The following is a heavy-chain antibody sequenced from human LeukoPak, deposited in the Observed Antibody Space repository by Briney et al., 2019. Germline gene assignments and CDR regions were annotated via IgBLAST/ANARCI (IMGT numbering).Heavy chain of an antibody. CDR3: ARDASYYGLDV. J-gene: IGHJ6*02. CDR2: ITPLLGMA. V-gene: IGHV1-69*04. CDR1: ADTFKRYA. Sequence: SVKVSCKASADTFKRYAISWVQQAPGHGLEWMGRITPLLGMANYTQRFQGRVTITADKSTHTAYMELSTLRSDDTAVYYCARDASYYGLDVWGQGTTVTVSS.